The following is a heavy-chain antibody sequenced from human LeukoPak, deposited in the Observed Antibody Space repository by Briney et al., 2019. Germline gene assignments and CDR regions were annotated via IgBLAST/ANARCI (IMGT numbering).Heavy chain of an antibody. D-gene: IGHD7-27*01. CDR1: GFTFRIHG. J-gene: IGHJ4*02. V-gene: IGHV3-23*01. Sequence: SGGSLRLSCAASGFTFRIHGMNWVRQAPGKGLEWVSGISPSGGGTYYADSVKGRFTISRDDSKNTLSLQMNSLRVEDTALYYCAQDIAWGAFEHWGQGTLVTVSS. CDR3: AQDIAWGAFEH. CDR2: ISPSGGGT.